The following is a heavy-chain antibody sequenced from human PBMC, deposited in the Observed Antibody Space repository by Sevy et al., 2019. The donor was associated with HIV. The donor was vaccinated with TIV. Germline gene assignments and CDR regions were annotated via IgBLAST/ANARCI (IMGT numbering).Heavy chain of an antibody. D-gene: IGHD4-4*01. V-gene: IGHV1-2*06. CDR3: ARDLYSNGFDY. Sequence: ASVKVSCKASGYTFTGYYMHWVRQAPGQGLEWMGRLNPNRGGTNYAQKFQGRVTMTRDTSISTAYMELSRLRSDDTAVYYCARDLYSNGFDYWGQRTLVTVSS. CDR2: LNPNRGGT. CDR1: GYTFTGYY. J-gene: IGHJ4*02.